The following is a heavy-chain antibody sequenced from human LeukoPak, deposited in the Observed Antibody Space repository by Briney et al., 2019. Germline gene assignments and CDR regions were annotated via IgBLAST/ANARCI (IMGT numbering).Heavy chain of an antibody. CDR3: ARDPDVNKLPHPAGY. D-gene: IGHD2-15*01. CDR2: INPNSGGT. CDR1: GYTFTGYY. V-gene: IGHV1-2*02. J-gene: IGHJ4*02. Sequence: ASVKVSCKASGYTFTGYYMHWVRQAPGQGLEWMGWINPNSGGTNYAQKFQGRVTMTRDTSISTAYMELSRLRSDDTAVYYCARDPDVNKLPHPAGYWGQGTLVTVSS.